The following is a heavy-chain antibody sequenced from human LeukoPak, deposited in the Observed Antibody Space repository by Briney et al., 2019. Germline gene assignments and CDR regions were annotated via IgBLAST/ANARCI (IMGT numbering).Heavy chain of an antibody. Sequence: GASVKVSCKASGGTFSSYAISWVRQAPGQGLEWMGGIIPIFGTANYAQKFQGRVTITADESTSTAYMELSSLRSEDTAVYYCAACGGVCYPAYAFDIWGPGTMVTVSS. J-gene: IGHJ3*02. D-gene: IGHD2-21*01. CDR1: GGTFSSYA. CDR3: AACGGVCYPAYAFDI. CDR2: IIPIFGTA. V-gene: IGHV1-69*01.